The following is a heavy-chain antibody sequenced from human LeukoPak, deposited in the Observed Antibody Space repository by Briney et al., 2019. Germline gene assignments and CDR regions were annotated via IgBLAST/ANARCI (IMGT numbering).Heavy chain of an antibody. CDR3: ARVRGYSGYALRY. CDR2: IKQDGSEK. CDR1: GFTFSSYW. Sequence: GGSLRLSCAASGFTFSSYWMSWVRQAPGKGPEWVANIKQDGSEKYYVDSVKGRFTISRDNAKNSLYLQMNSLRAEDTAVYYCARVRGYSGYALRYWGQGTLVTVSS. J-gene: IGHJ4*02. D-gene: IGHD5-12*01. V-gene: IGHV3-7*01.